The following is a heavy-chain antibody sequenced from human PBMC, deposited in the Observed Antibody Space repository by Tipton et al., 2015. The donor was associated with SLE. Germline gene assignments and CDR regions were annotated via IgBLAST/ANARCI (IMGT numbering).Heavy chain of an antibody. CDR2: IFTSGTT. Sequence: TLSLTCKVSSGSINSGRFYWSWIRQPAGKGLEWIGYIFTSGTTKYNPSLQSRVTISADKSKNQFSLEVNSVTAADTAVYFCARGTSMPMVDWFGQWGQGTLVTVSS. D-gene: IGHD2/OR15-2a*01. V-gene: IGHV4-61*09. J-gene: IGHJ5*02. CDR3: ARGTSMPMVDWFGQ. CDR1: SGSINSGRFY.